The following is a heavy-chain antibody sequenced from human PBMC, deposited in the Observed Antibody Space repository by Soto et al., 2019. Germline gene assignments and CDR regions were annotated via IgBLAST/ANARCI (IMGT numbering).Heavy chain of an antibody. Sequence: XGSLRLSLAASGFGFSSYGMHWVRQAPGKGLVWVSRTNNDGSATTYADSVRGRFTSFRDNAKNTLFLQMTSLGVEDTAVYYCAREMATISLGAFDFWGEGTMVTVSS. CDR2: TNNDGSAT. V-gene: IGHV3-74*01. D-gene: IGHD5-12*01. J-gene: IGHJ3*01. CDR3: AREMATISLGAFDF. CDR1: GFGFSSYG.